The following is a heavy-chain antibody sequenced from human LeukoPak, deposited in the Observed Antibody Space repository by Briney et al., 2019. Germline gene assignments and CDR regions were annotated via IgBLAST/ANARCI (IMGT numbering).Heavy chain of an antibody. CDR3: ASSGYSGYDPGIFDY. D-gene: IGHD5-12*01. CDR2: INHSGST. CDR1: GGSFSGYY. V-gene: IGHV4-34*01. J-gene: IGHJ4*02. Sequence: SETLSLTCAVYGGSFSGYYWSWIRQPPGKGLEWIGEINHSGSTKYNPSLKSRVTISVDTSKNQFSLKLSSVTAADTAVYYCASSGYSGYDPGIFDYWGQGTLVTVSS.